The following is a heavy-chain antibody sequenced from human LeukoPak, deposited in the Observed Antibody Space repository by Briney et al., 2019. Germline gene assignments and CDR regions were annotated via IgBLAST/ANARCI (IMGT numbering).Heavy chain of an antibody. CDR3: ATDMNSWSFVPEF. CDR1: GFTFSHYG. Sequence: GRSLRLSCVTSGFTFSHYGLHWTRQAPGKGLEWLTVISRASNKYYTDSVRGRFTISRDNSNNTLYLQMNNLRPEDTAVYYCATDMNSWSFVPEFWGRGTLVTVSS. D-gene: IGHD1-26*01. CDR2: ISRASNK. V-gene: IGHV3-30*19. J-gene: IGHJ4*02.